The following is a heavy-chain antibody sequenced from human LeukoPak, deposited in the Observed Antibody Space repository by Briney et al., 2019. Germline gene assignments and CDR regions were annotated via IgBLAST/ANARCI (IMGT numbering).Heavy chain of an antibody. D-gene: IGHD3-16*02. Sequence: SETLSLTCTVSGDSIRRDNYYWGWLRQPPGRGLEWIGSIYYSGSTYYNPSLKSRVSISVDPSKSQFSLKRTSVTAADTAVYYCATHPLLDYWGQGALVTVSS. CDR3: ATHPLLDY. J-gene: IGHJ4*02. CDR2: IYYSGST. V-gene: IGHV4-39*01. CDR1: GDSIRRDNYY.